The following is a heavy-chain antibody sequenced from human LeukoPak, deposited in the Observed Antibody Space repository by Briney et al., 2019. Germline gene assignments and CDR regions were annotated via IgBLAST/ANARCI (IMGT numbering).Heavy chain of an antibody. CDR3: ARDGGSSFRYFDY. Sequence: SETLSLTCTVSGGSTSSSSHYWGCIRQPPGKGLEWIGSIYYGGSTYYNPSLKSRVTISVDTSKNQFSLKLSSVTAADTAVYYCARDGGSSFRYFDYWGQGTLVTVSS. D-gene: IGHD2-2*01. V-gene: IGHV4-39*07. CDR1: GGSTSSSSHY. J-gene: IGHJ4*02. CDR2: IYYGGST.